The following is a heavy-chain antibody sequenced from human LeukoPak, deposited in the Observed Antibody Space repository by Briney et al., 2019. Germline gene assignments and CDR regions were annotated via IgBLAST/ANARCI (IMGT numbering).Heavy chain of an antibody. J-gene: IGHJ4*02. CDR1: GFNFNNYA. D-gene: IGHD5-24*01. CDR2: ISSNGGST. V-gene: IGHV3-64*04. Sequence: GGSLRLSCSASGFNFNNYAMNWVRQAPGKGLEYVSAISSNGGSTYYADSVKGRFTISRDNSKNTLYLQMNSLRAEDTAVYYCARGRDGYNYGPFDYWGQGTLVTVSS. CDR3: ARGRDGYNYGPFDY.